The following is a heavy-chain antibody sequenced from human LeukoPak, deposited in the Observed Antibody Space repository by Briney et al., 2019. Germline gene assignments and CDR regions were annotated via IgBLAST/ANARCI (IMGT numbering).Heavy chain of an antibody. D-gene: IGHD2-15*01. CDR2: INPNSGGT. CDR1: GYTFTGYY. Sequence: ASVKVSCKASGYTFTGYYMHWVRQAPGQGLEWMGWINPNSGGTNYAQKFQGRVTMTRDTSISTAYMELSRLRSDDTAVYYCARDHPVAPYYFDYWGQGTLVTVSS. V-gene: IGHV1-2*02. CDR3: ARDHPVAPYYFDY. J-gene: IGHJ4*02.